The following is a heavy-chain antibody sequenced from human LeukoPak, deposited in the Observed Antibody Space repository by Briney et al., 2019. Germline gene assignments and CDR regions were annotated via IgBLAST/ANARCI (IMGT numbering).Heavy chain of an antibody. CDR2: IKEDGSEK. Sequence: GGSLRLSFAASGFTFSRYLMRWVRQAPGKGLEWVANIKEDGSEKYYVDSVKGRFTITRENPNNSLYQQTNSLRAEDTAVDYCATQFWWAAVAGTALDYWGQGTRVTVSS. J-gene: IGHJ4*02. V-gene: IGHV3-7*05. CDR1: GFTFSRYL. D-gene: IGHD6-19*01. CDR3: ATQFWWAAVAGTALDY.